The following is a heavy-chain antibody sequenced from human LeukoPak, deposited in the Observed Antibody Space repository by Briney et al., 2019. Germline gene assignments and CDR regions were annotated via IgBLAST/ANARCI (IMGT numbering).Heavy chain of an antibody. V-gene: IGHV1-24*01. CDR1: AYTRSESC. D-gene: IGHD2-21*02. Sequence: ASVKVSCKVSAYTRSESCIHWLRQAPGKGLEWMGGFDPESGKTLYAQKLQDRVRMTEDTSADTAYMELNSLRSDDTAIYYCTLRKGDPMRGHWSDPWGQGTLVTVPS. CDR3: TLRKGDPMRGHWSDP. CDR2: FDPESGKT. J-gene: IGHJ5*02.